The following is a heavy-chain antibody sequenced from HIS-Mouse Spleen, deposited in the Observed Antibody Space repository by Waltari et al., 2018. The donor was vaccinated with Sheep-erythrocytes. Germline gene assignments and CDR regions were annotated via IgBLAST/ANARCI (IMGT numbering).Heavy chain of an antibody. Sequence: QVQLVESGGGVVQPGRSLRLSCAASGFTFSSYATHWVRQAPGKGLEWVAVISYDGSNNYYAGSVKGRFTISRDNSKNTLYLQMNSLRAEDTAVYYCARGAFDSWGQGTMVTVSS. J-gene: IGHJ3*02. V-gene: IGHV3-30-3*01. CDR1: GFTFSSYA. CDR3: ARGAFDS. CDR2: ISYDGSNN.